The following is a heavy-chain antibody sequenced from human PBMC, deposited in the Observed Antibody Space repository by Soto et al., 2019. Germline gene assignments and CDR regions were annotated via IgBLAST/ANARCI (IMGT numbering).Heavy chain of an antibody. Sequence: QVQLQESGPGLVKPSQTLSLTCTVSGGSISIGGYYWSWIRQHPGKGLEWIGYIYYSGSTYYNPSLKSRVTISVDTSKNQFSLKLSSVTAADTAVYYCARSNSYYYDSSSYYKPLDYWGQGTLVTVSS. CDR2: IYYSGST. CDR3: ARSNSYYYDSSSYYKPLDY. CDR1: GGSISIGGYY. J-gene: IGHJ4*02. D-gene: IGHD3-22*01. V-gene: IGHV4-31*03.